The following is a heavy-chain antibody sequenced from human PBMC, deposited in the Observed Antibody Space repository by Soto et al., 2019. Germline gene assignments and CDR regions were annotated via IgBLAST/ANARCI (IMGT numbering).Heavy chain of an antibody. CDR2: INHSGST. CDR3: ARGLVSRMIAAAGAGWFDP. D-gene: IGHD6-13*01. J-gene: IGHJ5*02. CDR1: GGSFSGYY. V-gene: IGHV4-34*01. Sequence: QVQLQQWGAGLLKPSETLSLTCAVYGGSFSGYYWSWIRQPPGKGLEWIGEINHSGSTNYNPSLKSRVTISVDMSKHQFSLKLSSVTAADTAVYYCARGLVSRMIAAAGAGWFDPWGQGTLVTVSS.